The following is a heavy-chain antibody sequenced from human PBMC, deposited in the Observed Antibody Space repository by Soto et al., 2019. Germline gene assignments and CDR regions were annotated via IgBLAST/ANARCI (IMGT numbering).Heavy chain of an antibody. J-gene: IGHJ6*03. CDR2: ISAYNGNT. Sequence: ASVKVSCKASGYTFTSYGISWVRQAPGQGLEWMGWISAYNGNTNYAQKLQGRVTMTTDTSTSTAYMELRSLRSDDTAVYYCARVVVNLGVYYYYYMDVWGKGTTVTVSS. CDR3: ARVVVNLGVYYYYYMDV. CDR1: GYTFTSYG. V-gene: IGHV1-18*01. D-gene: IGHD2-15*01.